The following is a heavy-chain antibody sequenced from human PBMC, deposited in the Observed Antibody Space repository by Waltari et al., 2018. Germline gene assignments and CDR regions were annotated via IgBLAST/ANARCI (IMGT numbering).Heavy chain of an antibody. CDR3: ARGRGDIVLVAERPRNYMDV. CDR1: GGSFSGSS. CDR2: INHSGST. Sequence: QVQLQQWGAGLLQPSETLSLTCAVYGGSFSGSSWSRIPPPTGKGLEWIGEINHSGSTNYNPSLKSRVTISVDTSKNQFSLKLSSVTAADTAVYYCARGRGDIVLVAERPRNYMDVWGKGTTVTVSS. J-gene: IGHJ6*03. D-gene: IGHD2-8*02. V-gene: IGHV4-34*01.